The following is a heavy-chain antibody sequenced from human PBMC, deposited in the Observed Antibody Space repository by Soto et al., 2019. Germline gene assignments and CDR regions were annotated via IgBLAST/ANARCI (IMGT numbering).Heavy chain of an antibody. CDR3: ARGWMITFGGVIDYYFDY. Sequence: ASVKVSCKASGYTFTGYYMHWVRQAPGQGLEWMGWINPNSGGTNYAQKFQGWVTMTRDTSISTAYMELSRLRSDDTAVYYCARGWMITFGGVIDYYFDYWGQGTLVTVSS. D-gene: IGHD3-16*02. J-gene: IGHJ4*02. CDR2: INPNSGGT. CDR1: GYTFTGYY. V-gene: IGHV1-2*04.